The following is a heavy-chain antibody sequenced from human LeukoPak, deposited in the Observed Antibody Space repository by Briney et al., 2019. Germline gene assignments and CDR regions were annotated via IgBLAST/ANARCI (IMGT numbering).Heavy chain of an antibody. CDR3: ARDMVGGAYYYYGMDV. V-gene: IGHV3-30-3*01. Sequence: GRSLRLSCAASGITFSSSAMHWVRQAPGKGLEWVAVILYDGSNKYYADSVKGRFTISRDNSKNTLYLQMNSLRAEDTAVYYCARDMVGGAYYYYGMDVWGQGTTVTVSS. CDR2: ILYDGSNK. D-gene: IGHD3-10*01. CDR1: GITFSSSA. J-gene: IGHJ6*02.